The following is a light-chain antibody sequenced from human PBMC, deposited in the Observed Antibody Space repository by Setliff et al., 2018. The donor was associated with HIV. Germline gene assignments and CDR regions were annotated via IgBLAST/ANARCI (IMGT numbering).Light chain of an antibody. J-gene: IGLJ1*01. CDR1: SSDVGAYDS. V-gene: IGLV2-11*01. CDR2: DVI. CDR3: ATWDDSLTGSYV. Sequence: QSALAQPRSVSGSPGQSVTISCTGTSSDVGAYDSVSWYQQHPGKAPKLIIYDVIKRPSGVPVRFSGSKSGTSASLAISGLQSEDEADYFCATWDDSLTGSYVFGTGTKVTVL.